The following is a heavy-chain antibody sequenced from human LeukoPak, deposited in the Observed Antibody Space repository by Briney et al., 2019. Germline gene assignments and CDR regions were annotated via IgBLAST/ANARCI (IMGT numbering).Heavy chain of an antibody. CDR3: ARETWSRGGDAFDI. Sequence: GGSLRLSCAASGFTVSNFWMHWVRQAPGQGLVWVSRINSDGTSTNYADSVKGRLTNSRDNTKNTLYLQMNSLTVEDTAVYYCARETWSRGGDAFDIWGRGTMVTVSS. CDR1: GFTVSNFW. V-gene: IGHV3-74*01. D-gene: IGHD3-10*01. CDR2: INSDGTST. J-gene: IGHJ3*02.